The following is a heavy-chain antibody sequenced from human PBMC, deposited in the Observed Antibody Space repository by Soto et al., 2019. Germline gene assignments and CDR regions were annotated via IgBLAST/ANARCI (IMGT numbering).Heavy chain of an antibody. V-gene: IGHV3-33*01. CDR2: IWDDGSNK. J-gene: IGHJ4*02. Sequence: QVQLVESGGGVVQPGRSLRLSCAASGFTFSSYGMHWVRQAPGKGLEWVAVIWDDGSNKYYADSVKGRFTISRDNSKNTLYLQMNSLRAEDTAVYYCASTLPSPAAGSEGGFDYWGQGTLVTVSS. CDR1: GFTFSSYG. CDR3: ASTLPSPAAGSEGGFDY. D-gene: IGHD6-13*01.